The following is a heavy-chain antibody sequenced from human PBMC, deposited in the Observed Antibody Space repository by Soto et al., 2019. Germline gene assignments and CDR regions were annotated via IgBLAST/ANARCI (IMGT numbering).Heavy chain of an antibody. CDR1: GFTFSYYW. CDR2: IHSDGSST. D-gene: IGHD2-21*02. J-gene: IGHJ3*01. CDR3: ARGDRGAFDL. Sequence: EVRLVESEGGLVQPGGSLSLSCAASGFTFSYYWMHWVRQAPGQGLLWVSRIHSDGSSTTYADSVKGRFTISRDNAKNTVSLHMNSRRVEDTGVYFCARGDRGAFDLWVQGTMVTVSS. V-gene: IGHV3-74*01.